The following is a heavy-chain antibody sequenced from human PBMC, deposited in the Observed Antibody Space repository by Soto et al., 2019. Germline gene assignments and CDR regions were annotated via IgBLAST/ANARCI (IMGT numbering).Heavy chain of an antibody. V-gene: IGHV3-49*03. J-gene: IGHJ4*02. D-gene: IGHD3-9*01. CDR1: GFTFGDYA. CDR2: IRNKAYGGTTDYAASVTT. CDR3: ARRSTYYDIFTGSRDHYYFDY. Sequence: GGSLRLSCTASGFTFGDYAMSWFRQAPGKGLEWVGFIRNKAYGGTTDYAASVTTEYAASVKGRFTISRDDSKSLAYLQMNSLKTEDTAVYYCARRSTYYDIFTGSRDHYYFDYWGQGTLVTVSS.